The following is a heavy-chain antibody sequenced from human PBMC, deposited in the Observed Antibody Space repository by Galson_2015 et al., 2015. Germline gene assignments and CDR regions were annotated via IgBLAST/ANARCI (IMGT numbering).Heavy chain of an antibody. V-gene: IGHV3-13*01. J-gene: IGHJ2*01. CDR1: GFTFSFYD. D-gene: IGHD3-10*01. CDR2: IGTAGDT. CDR3: ARANYGSGRPSNWYFDL. Sequence: SLSLSCAASGFTFSFYDMHWVRQVTGKGLEWVSAIGTAGDTYYAGSVKGRFTISRENAKNSLYLQMNSLRAGDTAVYYCARANYGSGRPSNWYFDLWGRGTLVTVSP.